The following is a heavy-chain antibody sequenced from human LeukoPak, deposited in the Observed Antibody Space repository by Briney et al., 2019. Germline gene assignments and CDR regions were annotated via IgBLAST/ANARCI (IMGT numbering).Heavy chain of an antibody. Sequence: GGSLRLSCAASGFTFSSYAMSWVRQAPGKGLEWVSAVSGSGGSTYSADSVKGRFTISRDNSKNTLYLQINSLRAEDTAVYYCARDGTAMVITNGYFDYWGQGTLVTVSS. CDR1: GFTFSSYA. CDR3: ARDGTAMVITNGYFDY. J-gene: IGHJ4*02. V-gene: IGHV3-23*01. D-gene: IGHD5-18*01. CDR2: VSGSGGST.